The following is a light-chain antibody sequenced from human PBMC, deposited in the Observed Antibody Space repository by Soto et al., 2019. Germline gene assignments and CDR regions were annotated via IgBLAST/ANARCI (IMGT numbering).Light chain of an antibody. CDR1: QSVSGSY. J-gene: IGKJ3*01. CDR3: QQYGRSPFT. V-gene: IGKV3-20*01. Sequence: EIVLTQSPGTLSLSPGERADLSCRASQSVSGSYVAWYQHKPGQAPRLPIYGASNRATGIPDRFSASGSGTDFPLTITRLEPEDFAVYSCQQYGRSPFTFGPGTKVDIK. CDR2: GAS.